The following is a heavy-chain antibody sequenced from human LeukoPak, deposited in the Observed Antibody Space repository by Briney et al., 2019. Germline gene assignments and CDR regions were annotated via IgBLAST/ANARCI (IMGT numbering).Heavy chain of an antibody. Sequence: SVKVSCKTSGTFSSYAISWVRQPPGQGREWMGRIIPILGATNYPQKFQGRVTITADKSTSTAYMELSSLRSEDTAVYYCARDSYYYDSSGYYRFDYWGQGTLVTVSS. J-gene: IGHJ4*02. CDR2: IIPILGAT. V-gene: IGHV1-69*04. D-gene: IGHD3-22*01. CDR1: GTFSSYA. CDR3: ARDSYYYDSSGYYRFDY.